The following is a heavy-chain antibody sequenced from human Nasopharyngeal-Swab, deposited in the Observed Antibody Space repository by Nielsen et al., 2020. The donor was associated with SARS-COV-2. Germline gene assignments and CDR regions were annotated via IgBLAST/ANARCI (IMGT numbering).Heavy chain of an antibody. CDR2: VSQGGGT. Sequence: RQAPGKGLEWIGEVSQGGGTNCNPSLKNRVTISVATSKNQFSLKLSSVTAAETAVYYCARGGAGVVPSPVLGLGPYYSYYYMDVWGKGTTVTVSS. V-gene: IGHV4-34*01. J-gene: IGHJ6*03. CDR3: ARGGAGVVPSPVLGLGPYYSYYYMDV. D-gene: IGHD2-2*01.